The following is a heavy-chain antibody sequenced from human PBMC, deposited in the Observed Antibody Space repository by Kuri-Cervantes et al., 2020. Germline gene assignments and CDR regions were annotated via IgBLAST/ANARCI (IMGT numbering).Heavy chain of an antibody. CDR1: GASVSSGSYY. D-gene: IGHD2-21*01. CDR2: IYYSGST. J-gene: IGHJ4*02. CDR3: ARDSVVRRHFDY. Sequence: SETLSLTCTVSGASVSSGSYYWSWIRQPPGKGLEWIGYIYYSGSTNYNPSLKSRVTISVDTSKNQFSLKLSSVTAADTAVYYCARDSVVRRHFDYWGRGSLVTVSS. V-gene: IGHV4-61*01.